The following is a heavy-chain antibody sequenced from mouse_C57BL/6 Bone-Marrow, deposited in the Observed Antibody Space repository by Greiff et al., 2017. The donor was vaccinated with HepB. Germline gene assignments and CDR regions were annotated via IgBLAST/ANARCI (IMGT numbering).Heavy chain of an antibody. D-gene: IGHD1-1*01. CDR2: IYPGDGDT. CDR3: ARNPYYYGSSWFAY. Sequence: VQLQQSGPELVKPGASVKISCKASGYAFSSSWMNWVKQRPGKGLEWIGRIYPGDGDTNYNGKFKGKATLTADKSSSTAYMQLSSLTSEDSAVYFCARNPYYYGSSWFAYWGQGTLVTVSA. J-gene: IGHJ3*01. CDR1: GYAFSSSW. V-gene: IGHV1-82*01.